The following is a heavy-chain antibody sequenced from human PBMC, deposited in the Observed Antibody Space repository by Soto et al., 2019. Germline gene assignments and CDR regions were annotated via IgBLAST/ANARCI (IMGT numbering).Heavy chain of an antibody. V-gene: IGHV3-11*06. CDR2: MSGMSY. J-gene: IGHJ4*02. D-gene: IGHD2-15*01. CDR3: ARAHRPSSAFDY. Sequence: VGSLRLSCAASGFTFSDYYMSWIRQAPGKGLEWVSYMSGMSYNYADSVKGRFTISRDNAKNSMYLQMSSLGAEDTAVYYCARAHRPSSAFDYWGQGTL. CDR1: GFTFSDYY.